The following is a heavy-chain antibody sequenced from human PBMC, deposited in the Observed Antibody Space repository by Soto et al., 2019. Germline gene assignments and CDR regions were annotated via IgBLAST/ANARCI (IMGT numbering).Heavy chain of an antibody. Sequence: QVQLVESGGGVVQPGRSLRLSCAASGFTFSSYGMHWVRQAPGKGLERVAVISYDGSNKYYADSVKGRFTISRDNSKNTLYLQMNSLRAEDTAVYYCAREFTGAFDYWGQGTLVTVSS. V-gene: IGHV3-30*03. CDR2: ISYDGSNK. CDR3: AREFTGAFDY. J-gene: IGHJ4*02. CDR1: GFTFSSYG. D-gene: IGHD4-17*01.